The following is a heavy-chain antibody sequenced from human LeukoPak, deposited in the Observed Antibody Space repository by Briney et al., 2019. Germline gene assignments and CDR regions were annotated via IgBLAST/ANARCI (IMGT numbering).Heavy chain of an antibody. V-gene: IGHV3-23*01. J-gene: IGHJ4*02. CDR1: GFTFSSYG. CDR2: FSGSGGNT. CDR3: ARKSASGNYPLDY. D-gene: IGHD3-10*01. Sequence: PGGSLRLSCAASGFTFSSYGMSWVRQAPGKGLEWVSTFSGSGGNTYYADSVKGRFTISRDNSKNTLYLQMSSLRAEDTALYYCARKSASGNYPLDYWGQGTLVTVSS.